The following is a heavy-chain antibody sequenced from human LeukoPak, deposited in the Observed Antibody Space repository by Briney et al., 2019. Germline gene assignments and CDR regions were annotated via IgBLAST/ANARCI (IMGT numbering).Heavy chain of an antibody. D-gene: IGHD3-10*01. J-gene: IGHJ4*02. V-gene: IGHV4-38-2*01. CDR3: ARRVGSSGLRPNLQYYFDY. Sequence: SETLSLTCAVSGYSISSGYYWGWIRHPPGKGLEWIGSIYHSRSTYYNPSLKSRVTISVDTSKNQFSLKLSSVTAADTAVYYCARRVGSSGLRPNLQYYFDYWGQGTLVTVSS. CDR2: IYHSRST. CDR1: GYSISSGYY.